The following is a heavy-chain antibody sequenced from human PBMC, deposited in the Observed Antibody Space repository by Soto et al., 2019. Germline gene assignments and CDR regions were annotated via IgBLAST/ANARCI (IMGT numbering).Heavy chain of an antibody. CDR1: GGSISSSNW. CDR2: IYHSGST. D-gene: IGHD1-26*01. V-gene: IGHV4-4*02. CDR3: ARDGSGSYYGVDVAFDS. Sequence: PSETLSLTCAVSGGSISSSNWWSWVRQPPGKGLEWIGEIYHSGSTNYNPSLKSRVTISVDTSKNQFSLKLSSVTAADTAVYYCARDGSGSYYGVDVAFDSWGQGTMVTVSS. J-gene: IGHJ3*02.